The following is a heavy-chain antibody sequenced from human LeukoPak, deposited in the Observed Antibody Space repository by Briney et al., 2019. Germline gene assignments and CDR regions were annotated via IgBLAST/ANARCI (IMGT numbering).Heavy chain of an antibody. CDR3: AKGPSATTVTTFFDY. J-gene: IGHJ4*02. D-gene: IGHD4-17*01. CDR2: ISGSGGST. V-gene: IGHV3-23*01. Sequence: GGSLRLSCAASGFTFSSYAMSWVRQAPGKGLEWVSAISGSGGSTYYADSVKGRFTISRDNSKNMLYLQMNSLRAEDTAVYYCAKGPSATTVTTFFDYWGQGTLVTVSS. CDR1: GFTFSSYA.